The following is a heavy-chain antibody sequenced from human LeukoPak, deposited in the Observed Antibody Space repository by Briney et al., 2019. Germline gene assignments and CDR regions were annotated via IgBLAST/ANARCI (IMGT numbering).Heavy chain of an antibody. V-gene: IGHV3-53*01. D-gene: IGHD3-22*01. CDR1: VVTVSINY. CDR3: ASLSPIYYNSSADDY. CDR2: IYGVDST. Sequence: PGGSLRLSSAPSVVTVSINYMSWGRQTPGEGLECVSVIYGVDSTYYADSVKRRFTISRDNSKNTLYLQMNSLRAADTAVYYCASLSPIYYNSSADDYWGQGTLVTVSS. J-gene: IGHJ4*02.